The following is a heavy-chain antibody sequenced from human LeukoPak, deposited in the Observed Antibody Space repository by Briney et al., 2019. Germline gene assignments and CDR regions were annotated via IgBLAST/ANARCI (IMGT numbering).Heavy chain of an antibody. D-gene: IGHD6-13*01. V-gene: IGHV3-7*01. CDR2: IKQDGSEK. J-gene: IGHJ4*02. CDR3: ASLDYSSWYLMANDY. Sequence: GGSLRLSCAASGFTFSSYWMSWVRQAPGKGLEWVANIKQDGSEKYYVDSVKGRFTISRDNAKNSLYLQMNSLRAEDTAVYYCASLDYSSWYLMANDYWGQGTLVTVSS. CDR1: GFTFSSYW.